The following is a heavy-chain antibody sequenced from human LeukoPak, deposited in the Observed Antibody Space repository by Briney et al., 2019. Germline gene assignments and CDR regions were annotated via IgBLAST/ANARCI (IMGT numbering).Heavy chain of an antibody. J-gene: IGHJ3*02. CDR1: GGSISSGSYY. CDR3: ARVGIAARGDAFDI. V-gene: IGHV4-61*02. D-gene: IGHD6-6*01. CDR2: IYTSGST. Sequence: KPSETLSLTCTVSGGSISSGSYYWSWIRQPAGKGLEWIGRIYTSGSTNYNPSLKSRVTISVDTSKNQFSLKLSSVTAADTAVYYCARVGIAARGDAFDIWGQGTMVTVSS.